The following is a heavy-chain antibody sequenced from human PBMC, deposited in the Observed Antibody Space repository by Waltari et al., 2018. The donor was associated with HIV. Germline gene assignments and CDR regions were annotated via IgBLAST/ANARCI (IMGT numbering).Heavy chain of an antibody. J-gene: IGHJ5*02. V-gene: IGHV3-15*01. Sequence: EVRLVESGGRLVRPGGSLRLSCATSGFSFPNAWMSWVRQTPGRGLGWVGRIRSQVDTGTTDVAAPVKGRFAVSRDDSKSTLFLQMTALKVDDTGMYYCGPDSHDYGPVGNSLGQGTLVTVSS. CDR2: IRSQVDTGTT. CDR1: GFSFPNAW. D-gene: IGHD4-17*01. CDR3: GPDSHDYGPVGNS.